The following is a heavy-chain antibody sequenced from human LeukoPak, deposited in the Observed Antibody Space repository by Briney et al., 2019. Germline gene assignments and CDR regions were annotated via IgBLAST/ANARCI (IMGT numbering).Heavy chain of an antibody. Sequence: GGSLRLSCAASGFTFKSHHMSWVRQAPGKGLEWVSYISSSGSTIYYADSVKGRFTISRDKAKNSLYLQMNSLRAEDTAVYYCARDKGGLWFGEPRFDYWGQGTLVTVSS. J-gene: IGHJ4*02. D-gene: IGHD3-10*01. V-gene: IGHV3-11*01. CDR2: ISSSGSTI. CDR3: ARDKGGLWFGEPRFDY. CDR1: GFTFKSHH.